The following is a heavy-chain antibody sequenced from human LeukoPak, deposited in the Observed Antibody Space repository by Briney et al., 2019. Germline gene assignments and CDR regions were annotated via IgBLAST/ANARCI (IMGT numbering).Heavy chain of an antibody. V-gene: IGHV3-7*01. CDR3: ARGQHSFFAGPYSSGQYYFDY. CDR1: GFTFSSYW. Sequence: PGGSLRLSCAASGFTFSSYWMSWVRQAPGKGLEWVANIKQDGSEKYYVDSVKGRFTISRDNAKNSLYLQMNSLRAEDTAVYYCARGQHSFFAGPYSSGQYYFDYWGQGTLVTVSS. J-gene: IGHJ4*02. D-gene: IGHD6-19*01. CDR2: IKQDGSEK.